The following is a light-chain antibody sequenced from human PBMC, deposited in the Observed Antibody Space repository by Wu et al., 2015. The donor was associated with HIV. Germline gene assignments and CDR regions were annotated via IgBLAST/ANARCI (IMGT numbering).Light chain of an antibody. J-gene: IGKJ4*01. CDR2: DAS. V-gene: IGKV3-11*01. CDR3: QQRSNWPRYPLT. Sequence: EIVLTQSPATLSLSPGERATLSCRASQSVSSYLAWYQQKPGQAPRLLIYDASNRATGIPARFSGSGSGTDFTLTISSLEPEDFAVYYCQQRSNWPRYPLTFGGGTKGGDQT. CDR1: QSVSSY.